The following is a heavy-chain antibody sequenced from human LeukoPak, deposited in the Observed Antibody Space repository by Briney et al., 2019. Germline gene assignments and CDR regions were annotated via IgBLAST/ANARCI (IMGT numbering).Heavy chain of an antibody. J-gene: IGHJ1*01. CDR1: GFTFSSYW. CDR2: INHNGNVN. D-gene: IGHD2-21*02. CDR3: AKGVVVTAIPPFQH. Sequence: GGSLRLSCAASGFTFSSYWMNWARQAPGKGLEWVASINHNGNVNYYVDSVKGRFTISRDNAKNSLYLQMNSLRVEDTAVYYCAKGVVVTAIPPFQHWGQGTLVTVSS. V-gene: IGHV3-7*03.